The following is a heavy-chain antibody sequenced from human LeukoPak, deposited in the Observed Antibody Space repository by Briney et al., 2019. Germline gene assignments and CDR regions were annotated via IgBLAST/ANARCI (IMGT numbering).Heavy chain of an antibody. Sequence: GGSLRLSCAASGFTFSSYWMHWVRQAPGKGLLWVSRINSDGSSTSYADSVKGRFTISRDNAKNTLYLQMNSLRAEDTAVYYSVRDGQRGAAAGLYFDYWGQGTLVTVSS. CDR2: INSDGSST. CDR1: GFTFSSYW. D-gene: IGHD6-13*01. J-gene: IGHJ4*02. CDR3: VRDGQRGAAAGLYFDY. V-gene: IGHV3-74*01.